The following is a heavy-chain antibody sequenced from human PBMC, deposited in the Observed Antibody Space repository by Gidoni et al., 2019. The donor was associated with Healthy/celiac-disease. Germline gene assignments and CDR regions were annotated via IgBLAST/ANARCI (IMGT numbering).Heavy chain of an antibody. D-gene: IGHD2-15*01. CDR2: IIPIFGTA. Sequence: QVQLVQSGAEVKKPGSSVKVSCKASGGTFSSYAISWVRQAPGQGLEWLGGIIPIFGTANYAQKFQGRVTITADESTSTAYMELSSLRSEDTAVYYCARGPLYCRGGSCYSDFFDYWGQGTLVTVSS. CDR1: GGTFSSYA. J-gene: IGHJ4*02. CDR3: ARGPLYCRGGSCYSDFFDY. V-gene: IGHV1-69*01.